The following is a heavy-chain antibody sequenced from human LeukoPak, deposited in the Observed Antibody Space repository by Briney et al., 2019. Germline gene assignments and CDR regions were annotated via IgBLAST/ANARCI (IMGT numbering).Heavy chain of an antibody. CDR3: ARGLEGYCSSTSCHQFDY. CDR1: GFTFSSYS. V-gene: IGHV3-48*01. J-gene: IGHJ4*02. CDR2: ISSSSSTI. Sequence: PGGSLRLSCAASGFTFSSYSMNWVRQAPGKGLEWVSYISSSSSTIYYADSVKGRFTISRDNAKNSLYLQMNSLRAEDTAVYYCARGLEGYCSSTSCHQFDYWGQGTLVTVSS. D-gene: IGHD2-2*01.